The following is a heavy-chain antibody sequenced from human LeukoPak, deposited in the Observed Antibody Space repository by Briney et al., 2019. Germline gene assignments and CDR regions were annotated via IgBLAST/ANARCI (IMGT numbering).Heavy chain of an antibody. CDR1: GFTFSSYA. D-gene: IGHD6-19*01. J-gene: IGHJ4*02. CDR2: ISYDGSNK. CDR3: ARDPVLRIAVAGSYFDY. Sequence: GGALILSCAASGFTFSSYAMHWVRPAPGKGLEWVAVISYDGSNKYYADSVKGRFTISRDNSKNTLYLQMNSLRVEDTAVYYCARDPVLRIAVAGSYFDYWGQGTLVTVSS. V-gene: IGHV3-30*04.